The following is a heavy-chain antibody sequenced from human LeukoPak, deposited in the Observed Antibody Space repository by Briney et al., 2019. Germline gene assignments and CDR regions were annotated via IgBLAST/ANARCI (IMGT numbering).Heavy chain of an antibody. CDR2: ISSSGSTI. CDR3: ARVRWDEYYYYYYYMDV. J-gene: IGHJ6*03. Sequence: PGRSLRLSCAASGFTFSDYYMSWIRQAPGKGLEWVSYISSSGSTIYYADSVKGRFTISRDNAKNSLYLQMNSLRAEDTAVYYCARVRWDEYYYYYYYMDVWGKGTTVTVSS. D-gene: IGHD1-26*01. V-gene: IGHV3-11*04. CDR1: GFTFSDYY.